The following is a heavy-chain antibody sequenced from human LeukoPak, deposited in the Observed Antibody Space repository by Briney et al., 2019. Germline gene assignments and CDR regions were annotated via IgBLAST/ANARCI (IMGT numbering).Heavy chain of an antibody. CDR1: GFTVSSNY. J-gene: IGHJ3*01. V-gene: IGHV3-53*01. D-gene: IGHD4-17*01. Sequence: PGGSLRLSCAASGFTVSSNYMSWVRQAPGKGLEWVSVLYSDGRAFYGDSVKGRFTISRDSAKNTLILQMNSLRAEDTAVYYCGRDPNGDYVGAFEFWGRGTMVIVSS. CDR2: LYSDGRA. CDR3: GRDPNGDYVGAFEF.